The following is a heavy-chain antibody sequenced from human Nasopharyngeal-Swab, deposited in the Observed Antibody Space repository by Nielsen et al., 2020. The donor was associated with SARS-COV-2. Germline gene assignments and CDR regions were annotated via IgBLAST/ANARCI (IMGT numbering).Heavy chain of an antibody. V-gene: IGHV1-46*01. J-gene: IGHJ5*02. CDR2: IIPSEGST. CDR3: ARGAVHHMLDL. Sequence: WVRQAPGQGPEWLGLIIPSEGSTAYAQKFQGRVTMTRDTPTSTAYIELSSLRSDDTAVYFCARGAVHHMLDLWGQGTRVTVSS. D-gene: IGHD3-16*01.